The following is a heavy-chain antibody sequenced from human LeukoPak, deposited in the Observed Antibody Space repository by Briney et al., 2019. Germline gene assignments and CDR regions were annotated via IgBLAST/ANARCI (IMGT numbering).Heavy chain of an antibody. J-gene: IGHJ6*03. Sequence: ASVKVSCKASGYTFTSYAMNWVRQAPGQGLEWMGWINTNTGNPTYAQGFTGRFVFSLDTSVSTAYLQISSLKAEDTAVYYCARGGMLPFYYYMDVWGKGTTVTVSS. D-gene: IGHD3-16*01. CDR1: GYTFTSYA. CDR2: INTNTGNP. CDR3: ARGGMLPFYYYMDV. V-gene: IGHV7-4-1*02.